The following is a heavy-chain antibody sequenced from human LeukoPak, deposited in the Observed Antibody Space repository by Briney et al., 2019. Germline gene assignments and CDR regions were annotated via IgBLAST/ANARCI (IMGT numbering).Heavy chain of an antibody. J-gene: IGHJ4*02. V-gene: IGHV5-51*01. CDR2: IYPGDSDT. CDR3: ATPRGCSSTSCPFDY. D-gene: IGHD2-2*01. CDR1: GYSFTSYW. Sequence: GESLKISCKGSGYSFTSYWIGWVRQMPGKGLEWMGTIYPGDSDTRYSPSFQGQVTISADKSISTAYLQWSSLTASDTAMYYCATPRGCSSTSCPFDYWGQGTLVTVSS.